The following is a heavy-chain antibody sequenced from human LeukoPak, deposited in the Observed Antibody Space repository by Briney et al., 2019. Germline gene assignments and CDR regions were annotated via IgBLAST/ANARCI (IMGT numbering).Heavy chain of an antibody. V-gene: IGHV5-51*01. CDR2: IYPGDSDT. J-gene: IGHJ3*02. Sequence: GESLKISCKGSGYSFTSYWIGWVRQMPGKGLEWMGIIYPGDSDTRYSPSFQGQVTISADKSISAAYLQWSSLKASDTAMYYCARQRSDDWRTRDAFDIWGQGTMVTVSS. CDR1: GYSFTSYW. CDR3: ARQRSDDWRTRDAFDI. D-gene: IGHD2-21*02.